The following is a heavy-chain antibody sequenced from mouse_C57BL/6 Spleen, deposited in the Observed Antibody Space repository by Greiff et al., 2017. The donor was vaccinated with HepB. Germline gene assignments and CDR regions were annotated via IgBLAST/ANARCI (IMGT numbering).Heavy chain of an antibody. Sequence: DVQLVESGGGLVKPGGSLKLSCAASGFTFSSYTMSWVRQTPEKRLEWVATISGGGGNTYYPDSVKGRFTISRDNAKNTLYLQMSSLRSEDTALYYCARQGNPYYFDYWGQGTTLTVSS. CDR2: ISGGGGNT. D-gene: IGHD2-1*01. J-gene: IGHJ2*01. CDR1: GFTFSSYT. V-gene: IGHV5-9*01. CDR3: ARQGNPYYFDY.